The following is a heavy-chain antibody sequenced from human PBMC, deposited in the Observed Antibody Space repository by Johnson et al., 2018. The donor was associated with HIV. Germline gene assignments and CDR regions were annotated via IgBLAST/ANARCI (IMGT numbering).Heavy chain of an antibody. CDR3: ARKQWLEIPSDALDV. D-gene: IGHD6-19*01. Sequence: VQLVESGGGLVQPGGSLRLSCAASGFTFSSYAMSWVRQAPGKGLEWVSAISGSGGSTYYADSVKGRVTISRANAKNSLYLQMNSLRAEDTAVYYCARKQWLEIPSDALDVWGQGTMVTVSS. CDR1: GFTFSSYA. V-gene: IGHV3-23*04. CDR2: ISGSGGST. J-gene: IGHJ3*01.